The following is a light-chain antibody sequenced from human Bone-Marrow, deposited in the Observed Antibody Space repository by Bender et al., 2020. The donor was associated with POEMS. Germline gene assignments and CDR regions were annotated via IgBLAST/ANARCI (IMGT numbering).Light chain of an antibody. J-gene: IGLJ3*02. CDR3: CSYAGTWV. Sequence: QSALTQPASVSGSPGQSITIYCTGTSSDVGSYNLVCWYQQHPGKAPKLMIYEGNKRPSGVSNRFSGSKSGNTASLTISGLQAEDEADYYCCSYAGTWVFGGGTKLTVL. CDR1: SSDVGSYNL. V-gene: IGLV2-23*01. CDR2: EGN.